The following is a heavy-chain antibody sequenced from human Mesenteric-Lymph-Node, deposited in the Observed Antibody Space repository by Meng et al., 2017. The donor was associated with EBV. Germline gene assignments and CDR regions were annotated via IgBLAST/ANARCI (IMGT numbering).Heavy chain of an antibody. CDR3: ARDLMGIAVSGMSWFDP. CDR1: GYTFTSYA. J-gene: IGHJ5*02. V-gene: IGHV1-3*01. D-gene: IGHD6-19*01. Sequence: VQRVQSGAEVKKPGASVKVSCKASGYTFTSYAMHWVRQAPGQRLEWMGWINAGNGDTKYSQKFQGRVTITRDTSASTAYMELSSLRSEDTALYYCARDLMGIAVSGMSWFDPWGQGTLVTVSS. CDR2: INAGNGDT.